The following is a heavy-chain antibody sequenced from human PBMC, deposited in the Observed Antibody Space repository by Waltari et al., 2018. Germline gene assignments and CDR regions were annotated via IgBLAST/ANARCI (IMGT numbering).Heavy chain of an antibody. J-gene: IGHJ4*02. CDR1: GGSFSGYY. CDR3: ARGSRGNVRD. D-gene: IGHD6-6*01. Sequence: QVQLQQWGAGLLKPSETLSLTCAVYGGSFSGYYWSWIRQPPGKGLEWIGEINHSGITNYNPSLKSRVTISVDTSKNQFSLKLSSVTAADTAVYYCARGSRGNVRDWGQGTLVTVSS. CDR2: INHSGIT. V-gene: IGHV4-34*01.